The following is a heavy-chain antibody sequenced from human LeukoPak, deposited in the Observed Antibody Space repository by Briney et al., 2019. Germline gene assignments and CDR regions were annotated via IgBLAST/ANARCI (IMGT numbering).Heavy chain of an antibody. D-gene: IGHD4-11*01. CDR1: GFTFSNYW. CDR2: INTDGSSR. V-gene: IGHV3-74*01. Sequence: GGSLRLSCAASGFTFSNYWMHWVRQVPGKGLVWVSRINTDGSSRTYADSVKGRFTISRDNAKNTLYLQMNSLRAEDTAVYYCARSNHADDYWGQGTLVTVSS. CDR3: ARSNHADDY. J-gene: IGHJ4*02.